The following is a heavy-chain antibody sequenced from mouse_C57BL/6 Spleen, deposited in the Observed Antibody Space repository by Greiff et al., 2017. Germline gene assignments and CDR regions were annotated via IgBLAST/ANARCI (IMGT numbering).Heavy chain of an antibody. J-gene: IGHJ2*01. D-gene: IGHD2-4*01. CDR1: GYTFTSYG. CDR3: ARSKGDYDDFDY. CDR2: IYPRSGNT. V-gene: IGHV1-81*01. Sequence: QVQLQQSGAELARPGASVKLSCKASGYTFTSYGISWVKQRTGQGLEWIGEIYPRSGNTYYNEKFKGKATLTADKSSSTAYMELRSLTSEDSAVYFCARSKGDYDDFDYWGQGTTLTVSS.